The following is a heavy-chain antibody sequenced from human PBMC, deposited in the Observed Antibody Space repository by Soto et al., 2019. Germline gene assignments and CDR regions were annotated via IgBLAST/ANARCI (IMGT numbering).Heavy chain of an antibody. CDR3: VYPAAGGSEFMY. CDR1: GFTFSYFG. V-gene: IGHV3-30*03. J-gene: IGHJ4*02. D-gene: IGHD6-13*01. Sequence: QVQLVESGGGVVQPGRSLRLSCAASGFTFSYFGMHWVRQAPGKGLEWVAVISHDGSNKYYADSVKGRCNISRDNSKNTLYLEVTSLRADDTAVYFCVYPAAGGSEFMYWGQGTLVTVSS. CDR2: ISHDGSNK.